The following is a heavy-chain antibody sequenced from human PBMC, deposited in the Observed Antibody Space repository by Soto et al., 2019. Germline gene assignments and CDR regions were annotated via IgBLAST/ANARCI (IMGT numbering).Heavy chain of an antibody. V-gene: IGHV3-23*01. CDR3: AKSPYGSGSAYYFDY. Sequence: GGSLRLSCAASGFTFSSYAMSWVRQAPGKGLEWVSAISGSGGSTYYADSVKGRFTISRDNSKNTLYLQMNSLRAEDTAVYYCAKSPYGSGSAYYFDYWGQGTLVTSPQ. D-gene: IGHD3-10*01. CDR2: ISGSGGST. J-gene: IGHJ4*02. CDR1: GFTFSSYA.